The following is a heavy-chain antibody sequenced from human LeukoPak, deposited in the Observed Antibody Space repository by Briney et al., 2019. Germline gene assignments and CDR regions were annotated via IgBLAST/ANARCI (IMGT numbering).Heavy chain of an antibody. J-gene: IGHJ6*02. CDR1: GYTFTSYG. CDR3: ARVVAAAGIYYYGMDV. D-gene: IGHD6-13*01. Sequence: GASVKVSCKASGYTFTSYGISWVRQAPGQGLEWMGWMSAYNGNTNYAQKLQGRVTMTTDTSTSTAYMELRSLRSDDTAVYYCARVVAAAGIYYYGMDVWGQGTTVTVSS. CDR2: MSAYNGNT. V-gene: IGHV1-18*01.